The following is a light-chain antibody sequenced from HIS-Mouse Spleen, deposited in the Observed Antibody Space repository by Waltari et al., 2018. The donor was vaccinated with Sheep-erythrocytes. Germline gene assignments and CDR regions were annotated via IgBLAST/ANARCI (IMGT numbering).Light chain of an antibody. Sequence: EIELTQSPGTLSLSPGERATLPCRASQSVSSSYLAWYQQKPGQAPRLLIYGASSRATGIPDRFSGSGSGTDFTLTISRLEPEDFAVYYCQQYGSSPLFTFGPGTKVDIK. J-gene: IGKJ3*01. V-gene: IGKV3-20*01. CDR3: QQYGSSPLFT. CDR1: QSVSSSY. CDR2: GAS.